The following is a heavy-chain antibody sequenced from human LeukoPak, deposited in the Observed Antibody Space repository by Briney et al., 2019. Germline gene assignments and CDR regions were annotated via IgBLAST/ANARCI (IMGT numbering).Heavy chain of an antibody. D-gene: IGHD2-2*01. J-gene: IGHJ4*02. V-gene: IGHV3-11*01. CDR2: ISSSGTNI. CDR3: ARVTHPPHTAD. CDR1: GFTFSDYY. Sequence: GGSLRLSCAASGFTFSDYYMSWIRQAPGKGLEWVSYISSSGTNIYYADSVKGRFTISRDNAKNSLYLQMNSLRAEDTAVYYCARVTHPPHTADWGQGTLVTVSS.